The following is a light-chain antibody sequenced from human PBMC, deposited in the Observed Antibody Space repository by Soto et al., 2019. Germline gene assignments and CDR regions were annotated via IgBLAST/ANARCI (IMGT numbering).Light chain of an antibody. CDR2: EVN. J-gene: IGLJ1*01. CDR1: SSDVGGSKY. Sequence: QSVLTQPPSASGSPGQSVSVSCSGGSSDVGGSKYVSWYQVKPGKAPKLIIYEVNRRPEGAPYRFSGSKSGNTASLTVSGLQAQDEGDYYCFSYADSNNFVLGYGTKVT. CDR3: FSYADSNNFV. V-gene: IGLV2-8*01.